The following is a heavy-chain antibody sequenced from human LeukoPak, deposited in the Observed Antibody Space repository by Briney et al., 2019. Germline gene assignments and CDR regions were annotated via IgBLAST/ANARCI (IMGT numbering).Heavy chain of an antibody. J-gene: IGHJ3*02. V-gene: IGHV3-66*01. CDR3: ARNDASDI. CDR1: GFIVSSNY. Sequence: GGSLRLSCAASGFIVSSNYMSWVRQAPGKGLEWISVIYSGGSTYYADSVKGRFTISRDNTKNTLFLQMNSLRAEDTAVYYCARNDASDIWGQGTMVTVSS. CDR2: IYSGGST.